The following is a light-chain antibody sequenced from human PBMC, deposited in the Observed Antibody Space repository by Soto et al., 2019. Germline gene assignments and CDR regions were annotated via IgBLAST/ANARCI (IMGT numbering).Light chain of an antibody. CDR3: QQYGYSPWT. Sequence: EIVLTQSPGTLSLSPGERATLSCRASQSVSNSYLAWYQQKPGQAPRLLIYGASSRATGVPDRFSGSGSGTEFTLTITRLEPADFALYYCQQYGYSPWTFGLGTKVDIK. CDR2: GAS. V-gene: IGKV3-20*01. CDR1: QSVSNSY. J-gene: IGKJ1*01.